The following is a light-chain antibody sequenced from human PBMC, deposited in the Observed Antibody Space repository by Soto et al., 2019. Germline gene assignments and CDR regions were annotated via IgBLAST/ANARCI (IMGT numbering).Light chain of an antibody. CDR1: SSKMGSNT. CDR2: TND. Sequence: QYVLTQPPSASGTPGQRVTISCYGSSSKMGSNTVHWFQQFPGTAPRLLISTNDQRPSGVPDRFIGSNSGTSASLAISGLQFEDEADYYCAVWDDRLNGHVFGTGTKVTVL. CDR3: AVWDDRLNGHV. J-gene: IGLJ1*01. V-gene: IGLV1-44*01.